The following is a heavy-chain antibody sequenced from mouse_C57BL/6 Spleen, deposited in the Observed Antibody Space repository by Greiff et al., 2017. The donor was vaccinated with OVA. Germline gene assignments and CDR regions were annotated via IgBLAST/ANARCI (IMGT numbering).Heavy chain of an antibody. V-gene: IGHV14-2*01. CDR3: ASMGYSNYVAWFAY. D-gene: IGHD2-5*01. J-gene: IGHJ3*01. Sequence: VQLKQSGAELVKPGASVKLSCTASGFNIKDYYMNWVKQRTEQGLEWIGKIDPEDGETKYAPKFPGKATITADTSSNTAYLQLSSLTSEDTAVYYCASMGYSNYVAWFAYWGQGTLVTVSA. CDR1: GFNIKDYY. CDR2: IDPEDGET.